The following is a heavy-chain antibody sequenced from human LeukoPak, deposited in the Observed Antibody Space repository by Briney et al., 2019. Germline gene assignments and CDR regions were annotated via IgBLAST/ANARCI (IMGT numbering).Heavy chain of an antibody. CDR3: AKDISGTYLAALDY. CDR2: SSWNSDTI. V-gene: IGHV3-9*01. J-gene: IGHJ4*02. D-gene: IGHD1-26*01. CDR1: GCSFDDYA. Sequence: GGALRLSCAASGCSFDDYARHWLGQPPGRGVEGVSGSSWNSDTIEYADSVKGRFTIARDNAKNSLYLQMNSLRSEDTALYYCAKDISGTYLAALDYWGQGTLVTVSS.